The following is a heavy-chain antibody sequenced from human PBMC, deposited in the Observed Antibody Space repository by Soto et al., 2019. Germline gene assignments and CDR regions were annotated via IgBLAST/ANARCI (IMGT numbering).Heavy chain of an antibody. J-gene: IGHJ4*02. D-gene: IGHD3-16*01. Sequence: QVQLVQSGTEVKKPGASVKVSCKASGYTFTAYSMHCVRQAPGQGLEWMGWINPNSGDTDYARNFQGRVTMTRDTSISTAYMELSSLRSDDTAVYFCAMSRRGDQFDDWGQGTLVTVSS. V-gene: IGHV1-2*02. CDR3: AMSRRGDQFDD. CDR1: GYTFTAYS. CDR2: INPNSGDT.